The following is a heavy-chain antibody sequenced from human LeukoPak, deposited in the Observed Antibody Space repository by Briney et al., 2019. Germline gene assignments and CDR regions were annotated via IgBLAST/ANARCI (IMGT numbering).Heavy chain of an antibody. V-gene: IGHV4-39*01. D-gene: IGHD6-19*01. J-gene: IGHJ4*02. Sequence: WFRQPPGKGLEWIGSIYYSGSTYYNASLKSRGTISVDTSKNQFSLKLNSVTAADTAVYFCARQVVAVAGTGYFDYWGQGTLVTASS. CDR3: ARQVVAVAGTGYFDY. CDR2: IYYSGST.